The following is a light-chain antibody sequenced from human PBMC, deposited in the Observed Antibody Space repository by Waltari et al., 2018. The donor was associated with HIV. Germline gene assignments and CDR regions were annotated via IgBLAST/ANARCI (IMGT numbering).Light chain of an antibody. CDR1: RRDVGTSDY. CDR2: DVT. CDR3: CSFAGSNFV. J-gene: IGLJ1*01. V-gene: IGLV2-23*02. Sequence: QSALTQPASVSGSPGQAIPISCTGSRRDVGTSDYISWYQQHPGTAPKLIISDVTERPSGISNRFSGSKSGTTASLTISGLQAEDEAEYFCCSFAGSNFVFGSGTKVTVL.